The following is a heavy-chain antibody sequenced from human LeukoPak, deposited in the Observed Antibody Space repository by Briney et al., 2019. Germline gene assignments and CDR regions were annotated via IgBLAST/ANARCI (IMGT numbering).Heavy chain of an antibody. J-gene: IGHJ4*02. CDR1: GGTFSSYA. Sequence: ASVKVSCKASGGTFSSYAISWVRQAPGQGLEWMGGIIPIFGTANYAQKFQGRVTITADESTSTAYMELSSLRSEDTAVYYCARERAPYSSRWDYWGQGTLVTVSS. CDR3: ARERAPYSSRWDY. CDR2: IIPIFGTA. V-gene: IGHV1-69*13. D-gene: IGHD6-13*01.